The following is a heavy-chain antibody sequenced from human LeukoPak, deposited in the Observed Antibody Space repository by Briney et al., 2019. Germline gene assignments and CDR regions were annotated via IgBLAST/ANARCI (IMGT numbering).Heavy chain of an antibody. J-gene: IGHJ4*02. V-gene: IGHV3-20*04. D-gene: IGHD3-22*01. CDR3: ARDSGGFGPYYYDSSGIHWDY. Sequence: GGSLRLSCAASGFTFDDYGMSWVRQAPGKGPEWVSGINWNGGSTGYADSVKGRFTISRDNAKNSLYLQMNSLRAEDTALYYCARDSGGFGPYYYDSSGIHWDYWGQGTLVTVSS. CDR2: INWNGGST. CDR1: GFTFDDYG.